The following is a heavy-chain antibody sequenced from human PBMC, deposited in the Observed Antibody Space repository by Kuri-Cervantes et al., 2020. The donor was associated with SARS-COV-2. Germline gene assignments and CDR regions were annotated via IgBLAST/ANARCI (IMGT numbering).Heavy chain of an antibody. J-gene: IGHJ5*02. CDR1: GYTFTSYG. CDR3: ARVGIVVVVAAIPDWFDP. Sequence: ASVKVSCKASGYTFTSYGISWVRQAHGQGLEWMGWISAYNGNTNYAQKLQGRVTMTTDTSTSTAYMELRSLRSDDTAVYYCARVGIVVVVAAIPDWFDPWGQGTLVTVSS. D-gene: IGHD2-15*01. CDR2: ISAYNGNT. V-gene: IGHV1-18*01.